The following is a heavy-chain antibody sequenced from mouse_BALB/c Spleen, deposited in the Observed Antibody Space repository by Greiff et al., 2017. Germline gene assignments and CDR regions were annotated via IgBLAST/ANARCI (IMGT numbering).Heavy chain of an antibody. CDR1: GYSITSGYY. J-gene: IGHJ4*01. CDR2: ISYDGSN. D-gene: IGHD1-1*01. V-gene: IGHV3-6*02. CDR3: ARAIYYGSLYYAMDY. Sequence: EVKLVESGPGLVKPSQSLSLTCSVTGYSITSGYYWNWIRQFPGNKLEWMGYISYDGSNNYNPSLKNRISITRDTSKNQFFLKLNSVTTEDTATYYCARAIYYGSLYYAMDYWGQGTSVTVSS.